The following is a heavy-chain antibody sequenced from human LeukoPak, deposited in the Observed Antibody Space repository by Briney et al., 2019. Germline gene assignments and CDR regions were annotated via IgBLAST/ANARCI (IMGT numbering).Heavy chain of an antibody. V-gene: IGHV3-30*02. D-gene: IGHD3-22*01. Sequence: GGCLRLSYPASGFTFSSYGMHWVRQAPGEGLEWVTFIRYDGSNKYYADSVKGRFTTSRDNYKHTLYLQMNSLRAEDTAVYYCAKVDYYDSSGPEEWGQGTMVTVSS. J-gene: IGHJ3*01. CDR3: AKVDYYDSSGPEE. CDR2: IRYDGSNK. CDR1: GFTFSSYG.